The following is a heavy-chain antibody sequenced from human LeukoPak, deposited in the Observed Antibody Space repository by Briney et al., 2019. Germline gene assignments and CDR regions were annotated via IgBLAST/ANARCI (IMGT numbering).Heavy chain of an antibody. V-gene: IGHV4-59*01. J-gene: IGHJ6*03. Sequence: NPSETLSLTCSVSDDSITMYYWTWIRQPPGKGLEWIGYIYYSGSTNYNPSLKSRVTISVDTSKNQFSLKLSSVTAADTAVYYCARSVEGYCSGGSCYSYYYYMDVWGKGTTVTVSS. CDR3: ARSVEGYCSGGSCYSYYYYMDV. CDR1: DDSITMYY. CDR2: IYYSGST. D-gene: IGHD2-15*01.